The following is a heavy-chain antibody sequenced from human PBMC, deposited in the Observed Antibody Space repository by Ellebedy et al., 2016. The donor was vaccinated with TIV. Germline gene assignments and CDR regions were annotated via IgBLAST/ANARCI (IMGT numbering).Heavy chain of an antibody. CDR3: ARGLGVFDP. Sequence: GSLRLXXTASGGSVSSGTYSWSCILQPPGKGLEWFGYIYYSGSTNYNPSLKSLVTISVDTSKNQFSLKLSSVTAADTAVYYCARGLGVFDPWGQGTLVTVSS. CDR2: IYYSGST. D-gene: IGHD2-8*01. V-gene: IGHV4-61*01. CDR1: GGSVSSGTYS. J-gene: IGHJ5*02.